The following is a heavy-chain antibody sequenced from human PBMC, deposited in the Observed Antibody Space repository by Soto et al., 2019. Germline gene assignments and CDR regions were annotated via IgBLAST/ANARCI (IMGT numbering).Heavy chain of an antibody. Sequence: GGSLRLSCAASGFTFSSYSMNWVRQAPGKGLEWVSSISSSSSYIYYADSVKGRFTISRDNAKNSLYLQMNSLRAEDTAVYYCVRGTVTTSGGGFDYWGQGTLVTVSS. J-gene: IGHJ4*02. D-gene: IGHD4-17*01. CDR3: VRGTVTTSGGGFDY. V-gene: IGHV3-21*01. CDR1: GFTFSSYS. CDR2: ISSSSSYI.